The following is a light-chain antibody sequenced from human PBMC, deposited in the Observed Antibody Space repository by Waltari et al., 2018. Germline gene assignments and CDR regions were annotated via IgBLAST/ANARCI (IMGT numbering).Light chain of an antibody. CDR2: GAS. J-gene: IGKJ4*01. CDR1: QSVSSSY. V-gene: IGKV3-20*01. Sequence: QSVSSSYLAWYQQKPGQAPRLLIYGASSRATGIPDRFSGSGSGTDFTLTISRLEPEDFAVYYCQQYGSSPLTFGGGTTVEIK. CDR3: QQYGSSPLT.